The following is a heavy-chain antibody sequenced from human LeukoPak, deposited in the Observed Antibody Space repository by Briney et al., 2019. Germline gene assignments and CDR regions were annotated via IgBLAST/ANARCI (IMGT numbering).Heavy chain of an antibody. V-gene: IGHV1-69*04. CDR2: IIPIFGIA. J-gene: IGHJ4*02. Sequence: GASVKVSCKASGGTFSSYAISWVRQAPGQGLEWMGRIIPIFGIANYAQKFLGRVTITADKSTSTAYMELSSLRSEDTAVYYCARMVDSSGPDIDYWGQGTLVTVSS. CDR3: ARMVDSSGPDIDY. D-gene: IGHD3-22*01. CDR1: GGTFSSYA.